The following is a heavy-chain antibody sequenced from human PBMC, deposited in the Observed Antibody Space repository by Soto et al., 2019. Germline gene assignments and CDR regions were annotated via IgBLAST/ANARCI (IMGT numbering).Heavy chain of an antibody. D-gene: IGHD3-10*01. V-gene: IGHV1-2*04. Sequence: ASVKVSCKASGYTFTGYYMHWVRQAPGQGLEWMGWINPNSGGTNYAQKFQGWVTMTGDTSISTAYMELSRLRSDDTAVYYCASEVDGYGSGSYYYYYGMDVWGQGTTVTVSS. CDR1: GYTFTGYY. J-gene: IGHJ6*02. CDR2: INPNSGGT. CDR3: ASEVDGYGSGSYYYYYGMDV.